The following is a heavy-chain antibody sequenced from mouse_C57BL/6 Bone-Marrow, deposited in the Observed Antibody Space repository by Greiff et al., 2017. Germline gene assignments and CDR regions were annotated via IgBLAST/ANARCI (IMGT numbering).Heavy chain of an antibody. V-gene: IGHV5-4*03. J-gene: IGHJ1*03. CDR3: ARIRGWYFDV. CDR2: ISDGGSYT. Sequence: KLEESGGGLVKPGGSLKLSCAASGFTFSSYAMSWVRQTPEKRLEWVATISDGGSYTYYPDNVKGRFTISRDNAKNNLYLQMSHLKSEDTAMYYCARIRGWYFDVWGTGTTVTVSS. CDR1: GFTFSSYA.